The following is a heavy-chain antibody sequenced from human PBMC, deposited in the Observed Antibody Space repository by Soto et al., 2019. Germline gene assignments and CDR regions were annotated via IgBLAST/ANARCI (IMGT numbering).Heavy chain of an antibody. D-gene: IGHD5-12*01. CDR2: IYYSGST. V-gene: IGHV4-39*01. J-gene: IGHJ5*02. CDR3: ARQIRDGYNKGWFDP. CDR1: GGSISSSSYY. Sequence: SSETLSLTCTVSGGSISSSSYYWGWIRQPPGKGLEWIGSIYYSGSTYYNPSLKSRVTISVDTSKNQFSLKLSSVTAADTAVYYCARQIRDGYNKGWFDPWGQGTLVTVSS.